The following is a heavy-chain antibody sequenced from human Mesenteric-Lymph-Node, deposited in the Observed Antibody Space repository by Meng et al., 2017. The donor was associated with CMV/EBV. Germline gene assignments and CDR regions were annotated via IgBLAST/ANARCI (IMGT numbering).Heavy chain of an antibody. CDR2: IIPIFGTA. D-gene: IGHD2-2*01. V-gene: IGHV1-69*05. Sequence: SVKVSCKASGGTFSSYAISWVRQAPGQGLEWMGGIIPIFGTANYAQKFQGRVTITTDESTSTAYMELSSLRSEDTAVYYCAYWSSVVVPAAIHTSLYYYYGMDVWGQGTTVTVSS. CDR1: GGTFSSYA. CDR3: AYWSSVVVPAAIHTSLYYYYGMDV. J-gene: IGHJ6*02.